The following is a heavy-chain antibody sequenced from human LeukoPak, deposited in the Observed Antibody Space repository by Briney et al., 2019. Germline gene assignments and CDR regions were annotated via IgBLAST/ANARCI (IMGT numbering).Heavy chain of an antibody. CDR1: GGTFSSYA. V-gene: IGHV1-69*06. Sequence: SVKVSCKASGGTFSSYAISWVRQAPGQGLEWMGGIIPIFGTANYAQKFQGRVTITADKSTSTAYMELSSLRSEDTAVYYCARAGPITMVRGGGGHFDYWGQGTLVTVSS. J-gene: IGHJ4*02. CDR3: ARAGPITMVRGGGGHFDY. D-gene: IGHD3-10*01. CDR2: IIPIFGTA.